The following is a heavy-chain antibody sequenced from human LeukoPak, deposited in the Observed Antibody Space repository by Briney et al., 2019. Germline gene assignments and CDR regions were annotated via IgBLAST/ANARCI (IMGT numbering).Heavy chain of an antibody. Sequence: GGSLRLSCAASGFTFTSYYMSWVRQAPGKGLEWVANIKQDGSEKYYADSVQGRFTISRDNAKNTLYLQMNSLRAEDTAVYYCAKDEMATEFFDYWGQGTLVTVSS. CDR2: IKQDGSEK. CDR3: AKDEMATEFFDY. J-gene: IGHJ4*02. CDR1: GFTFTSYY. V-gene: IGHV3-7*03. D-gene: IGHD5-24*01.